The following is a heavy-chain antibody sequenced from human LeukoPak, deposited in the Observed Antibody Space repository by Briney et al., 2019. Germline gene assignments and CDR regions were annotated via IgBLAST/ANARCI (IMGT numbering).Heavy chain of an antibody. V-gene: IGHV3-23*01. CDR1: GFTFSSYA. Sequence: GGSLRLSCAASGFTFSSYAMTWFRQAPGRGLEWVSAISGSGGSTYYADSVKGRFTISRDNSKNTLYLQMNSLRAEDTAVYYCAKAWELLNYWGQGTLVTVSS. CDR3: AKAWELLNY. J-gene: IGHJ4*02. CDR2: ISGSGGST. D-gene: IGHD1-26*01.